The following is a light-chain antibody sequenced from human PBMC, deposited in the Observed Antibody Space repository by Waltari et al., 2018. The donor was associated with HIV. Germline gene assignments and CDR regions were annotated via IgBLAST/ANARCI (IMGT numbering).Light chain of an antibody. CDR2: GAF. J-gene: IGKJ2*01. CDR1: QDISNW. Sequence: DIQMTQSPSSVSASVGDRVTITCRASQDISNWLDWYQQKPGKAPKLLIHGAFNLESGVASRFSGSGSGTDYTFTITSLQPEDIATYYCQQYNSFMYTFGPGTKLEMK. CDR3: QQYNSFMYT. V-gene: IGKV1-12*01.